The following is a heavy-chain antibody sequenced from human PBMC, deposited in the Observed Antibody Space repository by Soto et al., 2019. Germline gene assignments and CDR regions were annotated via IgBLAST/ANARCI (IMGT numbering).Heavy chain of an antibody. CDR3: AREYSYQLDP. CDR1: GDSISGYH. D-gene: IGHD5-18*01. V-gene: IGHV4-4*07. CDR2: IYSSGNT. Sequence: VQLQESGPGLVRPSGTLSLTCTVSGDSISGYHWSWIRQPAGKGLEWIGRIYSSGNTNSNPSLKSRVTMSVDTSKNQFSLKVTSMTAADTAVYFCAREYSYQLDPWGQGTLVTVS. J-gene: IGHJ5*02.